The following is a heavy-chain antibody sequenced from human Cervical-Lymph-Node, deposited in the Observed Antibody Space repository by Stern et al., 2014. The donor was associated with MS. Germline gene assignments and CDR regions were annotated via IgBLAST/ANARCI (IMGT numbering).Heavy chain of an antibody. J-gene: IGHJ4*02. CDR1: GFTFSNYG. Sequence: QVQLMQSGGGVVQPGRSLRLSCAASGFTFSNYGMPWVRQAPGKGLEWLAVIWYDGNKKYYADSVKGRFTISRDNSKNTLFLQMSSLTAEDTALYYCARGNWNYEGMGYWGQGTLVTVSS. CDR3: ARGNWNYEGMGY. D-gene: IGHD1-7*01. CDR2: IWYDGNKK. V-gene: IGHV3-33*01.